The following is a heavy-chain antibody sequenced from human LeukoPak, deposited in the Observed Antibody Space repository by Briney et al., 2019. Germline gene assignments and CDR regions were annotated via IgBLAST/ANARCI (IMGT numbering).Heavy chain of an antibody. D-gene: IGHD3-10*01. J-gene: IGHJ5*02. CDR1: GGSISSYY. Sequence: SETLSLTCTVSGGSISSYYWSWIRQPAGKGLEWIGRIYTSGSTNYNPSLESRVTMSVDTSKNQFSLKLSSVTAADTAVYYCARVGCVDYYGSGSHYCWFDPWGQGTLVTVSS. V-gene: IGHV4-4*07. CDR2: IYTSGST. CDR3: ARVGCVDYYGSGSHYCWFDP.